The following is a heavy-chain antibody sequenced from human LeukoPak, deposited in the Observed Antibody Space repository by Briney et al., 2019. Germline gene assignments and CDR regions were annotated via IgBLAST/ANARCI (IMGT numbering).Heavy chain of an antibody. V-gene: IGHV3-20*04. Sequence: GGSLRLSRAASGFTFDDYGMSWVRQAPGKGLEWVSGINWNGGSTGYADSVKGRFTISRDDAKNSLYLQMNSLRAEDTALYYCARGGYGYDFDYWGQGTLVTVSS. CDR3: ARGGYGYDFDY. D-gene: IGHD5-12*01. CDR2: INWNGGST. CDR1: GFTFDDYG. J-gene: IGHJ4*02.